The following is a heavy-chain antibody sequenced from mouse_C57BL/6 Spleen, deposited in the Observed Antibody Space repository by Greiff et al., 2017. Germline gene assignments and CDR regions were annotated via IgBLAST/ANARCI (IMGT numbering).Heavy chain of an antibody. CDR2: IDPSDSYT. V-gene: IGHV1-50*01. CDR1: GYTFTSYW. J-gene: IGHJ2*01. D-gene: IGHD1-1*01. Sequence: VQLQQPGAELVKPGASVKLSCKASGYTFTSYWMQWVKQRPGQGLEWIGEIDPSDSYTNYNQKFKGKATLAVDTSSSTAYMQLSSLTSEDSAVYYCARGITTVVATNDYWGQGTTLTVSS. CDR3: ARGITTVVATNDY.